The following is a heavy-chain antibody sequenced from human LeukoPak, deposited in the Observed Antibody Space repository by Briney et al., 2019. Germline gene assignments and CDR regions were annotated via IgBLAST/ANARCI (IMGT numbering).Heavy chain of an antibody. J-gene: IGHJ4*02. Sequence: SETLSLTCTVSGGSISSSSYYWGWIRQPPGKGLEWIGSIYYSGSTYYNPSLKSRVTISVDTSKNQFSLKLSSVTAADTAVYYCARGAATMDWGQGTLVTVSS. V-gene: IGHV4-39*01. CDR3: ARGAATMD. D-gene: IGHD3-10*01. CDR2: IYYSGST. CDR1: GGSISSSSYY.